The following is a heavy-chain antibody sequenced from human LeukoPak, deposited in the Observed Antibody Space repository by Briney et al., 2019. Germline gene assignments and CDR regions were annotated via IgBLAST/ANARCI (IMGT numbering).Heavy chain of an antibody. CDR2: INPNSGGT. D-gene: IGHD1-7*01. V-gene: IGHV1-2*02. CDR1: GYTFTGYY. CDR3: ARELRKGTRWPFDY. Sequence: ASVKVSCKASGYTFTGYYMHWVRQAPRQGLEWMGWINPNSGGTNYAQKFQGRVTMTRDTSISTAYMELSRLRSDDTAVYYCARELRKGTRWPFDYWGQGTLVTVSS. J-gene: IGHJ4*02.